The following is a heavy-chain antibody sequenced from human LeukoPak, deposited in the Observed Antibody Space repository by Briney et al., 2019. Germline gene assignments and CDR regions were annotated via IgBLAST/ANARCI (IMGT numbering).Heavy chain of an antibody. CDR1: GGSISSSSYY. CDR2: IYYSGST. V-gene: IGHV4-39*07. D-gene: IGHD3-9*01. Sequence: SETLSLTCTVSGGSISSSSYYWGWIRQPPGKGLEWIGSIYYSGSTYYNPSLKSRVTISVDTSKNQFSLKLSSVTAADTAVYYCARGRVYDILTGRYMGELYYFDYWGQGTLVTVSS. J-gene: IGHJ4*02. CDR3: ARGRVYDILTGRYMGELYYFDY.